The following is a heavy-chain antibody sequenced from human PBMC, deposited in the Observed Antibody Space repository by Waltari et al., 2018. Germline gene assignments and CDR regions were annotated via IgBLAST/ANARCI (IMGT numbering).Heavy chain of an antibody. J-gene: IGHJ6*04. CDR2: ISYDGSNK. V-gene: IGHV3-30*18. Sequence: QVQLVESGGGVVQPGRSLRLSCAASGFTFSSYGMHWVRKAPGKGLEWVAVISYDGSNKYYADSVKGRFTISRDNSKNTLYLQMNSLRAEDTAVYYCAKAPETSSMDVWGKGTTVTVSS. CDR3: AKAPETSSMDV. CDR1: GFTFSSYG.